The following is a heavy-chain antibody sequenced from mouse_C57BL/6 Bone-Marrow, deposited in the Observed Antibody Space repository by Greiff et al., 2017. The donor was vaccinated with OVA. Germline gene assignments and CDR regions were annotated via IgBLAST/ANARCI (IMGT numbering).Heavy chain of an antibody. V-gene: IGHV1-76*01. CDR1: GYTFTDYY. CDR3: ARGDYYYGSSWDYFDY. D-gene: IGHD1-1*01. Sequence: VKLQQSGAELVRPGASVKLSCKASGYTFTDYYINWVKQRPGQGLEWIARIYPGSGNTYYNEKFKGKATLTAEKSSSTAYMQLSSLTSEDSAVYFCARGDYYYGSSWDYFDYWGQGTTLTVSS. J-gene: IGHJ2*01. CDR2: IYPGSGNT.